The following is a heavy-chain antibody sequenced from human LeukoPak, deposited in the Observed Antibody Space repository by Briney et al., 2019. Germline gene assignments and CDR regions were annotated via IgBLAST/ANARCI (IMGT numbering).Heavy chain of an antibody. CDR2: ISYDGSNK. CDR1: GFTFSSYA. V-gene: IGHV3-30-3*01. Sequence: GGSLRLSCAASGFTFSSYAMHWVRQAPGKGLEWVAVISYDGSNKYYADSVKGRFTISRDNSKNTLYLQMNSLRAEDTAVYYCARARWTYGSGSYGYWGQGTLVTVSS. CDR3: ARARWTYGSGSYGY. D-gene: IGHD3-10*01. J-gene: IGHJ4*02.